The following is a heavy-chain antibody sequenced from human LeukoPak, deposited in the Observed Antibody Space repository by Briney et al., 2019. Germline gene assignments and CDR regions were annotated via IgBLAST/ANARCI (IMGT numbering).Heavy chain of an antibody. D-gene: IGHD2-15*01. CDR1: GFTFSSYA. V-gene: IGHV3-23*01. CDR3: AKGSVVVVAAFDY. CDR2: ISGSGGST. Sequence: GGSLRLSCAASGFTFSSYAMSWVRQAPGKGLEWVSAISGSGGSTYYADSVKGRFTISRDNSKNTLYLQMDSLRAEDTAVYYCAKGSVVVVAAFDYWGQGTLVTVSS. J-gene: IGHJ4*02.